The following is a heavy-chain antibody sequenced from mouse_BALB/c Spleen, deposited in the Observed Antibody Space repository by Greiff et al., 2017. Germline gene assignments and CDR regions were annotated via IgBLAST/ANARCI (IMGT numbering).Heavy chain of an antibody. D-gene: IGHD1-1*01. V-gene: IGHV2-9*02. CDR1: GFSLTSYG. CDR2: IWAGGST. J-gene: IGHJ3*01. CDR3: ARDQDYYGSSYDWFAY. Sequence: VQLQESGPGLVAPSQSLSITCTVSGFSLTSYGVHWVRQPPGKGLEWLGVIWAGGSTNYNSALMSRLSISKDNSKSQVFLKMNSLQTDDTAMYYCARDQDYYGSSYDWFAYWGQGTLVTVSA.